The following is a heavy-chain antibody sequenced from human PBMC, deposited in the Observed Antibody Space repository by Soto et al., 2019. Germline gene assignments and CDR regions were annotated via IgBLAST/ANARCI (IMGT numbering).Heavy chain of an antibody. CDR3: ASCSGGSCYSPVYYYYGMDV. V-gene: IGHV1-46*01. J-gene: IGHJ6*02. D-gene: IGHD2-15*01. CDR1: GYTFTYYH. Sequence: ASVKVSCKASGYTFTYYHVHWVRQAPGQGLEWMGIINPNGGDTTYAQKFQGRVTMTRDTSTSTVYMELSSLRSEDTAVYYCASCSGGSCYSPVYYYYGMDVWGQGTTVTVSS. CDR2: INPNGGDT.